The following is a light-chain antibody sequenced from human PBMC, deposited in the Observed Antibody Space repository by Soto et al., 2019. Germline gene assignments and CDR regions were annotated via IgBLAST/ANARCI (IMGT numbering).Light chain of an antibody. CDR3: AAWDDSLNAWG. J-gene: IGLJ3*02. V-gene: IGLV1-44*01. CDR1: SSNIRAGYN. CDR2: SNN. Sequence: QSVLTQPSSVSGDPGQTVTLYCTGSSSNIRAGYNVHWYQQLPGTAPKLLIYSNNQRPSGVPDRFSGSKSGTSASLAISGLQSEDEADYYCAAWDDSLNAWGFGGGTKVTVL.